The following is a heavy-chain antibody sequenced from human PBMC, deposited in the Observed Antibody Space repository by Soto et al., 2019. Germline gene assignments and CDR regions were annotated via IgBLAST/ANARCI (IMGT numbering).Heavy chain of an antibody. CDR2: IIPILGIA. V-gene: IGHV1-69*02. J-gene: IGHJ4*02. D-gene: IGHD4-17*01. CDR1: GGTFSSYT. CDR3: ASGYDYVSAFDY. Sequence: QVQLVQSGAEVKKPGSSVKVSCKASGGTFSSYTISWVRQAPGQGLEWMGRIIPILGIANYAQKFQGRVTIPADKSTSTAYMELSSLKSEDTAVYYCASGYDYVSAFDYWGQGTLVTVSS.